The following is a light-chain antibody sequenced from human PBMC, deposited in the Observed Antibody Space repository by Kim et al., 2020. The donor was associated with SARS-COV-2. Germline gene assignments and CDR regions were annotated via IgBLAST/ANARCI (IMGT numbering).Light chain of an antibody. CDR3: SSYTSTSTVV. V-gene: IGLV2-14*03. CDR1: ISDVGGHNY. CDR2: DVS. Sequence: GQPITIACTGPISDVGGHNYVSWYQQHPGKAPRLMIYDVSYRPSGVSNRFSGSKSGNTASLTISGLQVEDEADYYCSSYTSTSTVVFGGGTQLTVL. J-gene: IGLJ2*01.